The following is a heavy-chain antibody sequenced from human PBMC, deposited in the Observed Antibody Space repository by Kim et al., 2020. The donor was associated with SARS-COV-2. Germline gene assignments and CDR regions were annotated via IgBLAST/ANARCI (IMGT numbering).Heavy chain of an antibody. D-gene: IGHD3-22*01. CDR1: GHTFSSYA. V-gene: IGHV1-3*01. CDR2: INAGNGNT. CDR3: ATRSIDYYDSSGYYVY. Sequence: ASVKVSCKASGHTFSSYAMHWVRQAPGQRLEWMGWINAGNGNTKYSQKFQGRVTITRDTSASTVYMELSSLRSEDTAVYYCATRSIDYYDSSGYYVYWDQGTLVTVSS. J-gene: IGHJ4*02.